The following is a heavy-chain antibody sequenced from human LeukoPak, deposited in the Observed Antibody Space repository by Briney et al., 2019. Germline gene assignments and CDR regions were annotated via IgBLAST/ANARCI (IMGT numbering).Heavy chain of an antibody. CDR1: GSIFTSYW. Sequence: GASLQISCQCSGSIFTSYWIGWVRQLPGKGLEWMGIFYPGDSDTRYSPSFQGQVTISADKSISTAYLQWSSLKASDTAMYYCARLGLTDGMDVWGQGTTVTVSS. CDR3: ARLGLTDGMDV. J-gene: IGHJ6*02. CDR2: FYPGDSDT. V-gene: IGHV5-51*01. D-gene: IGHD3-16*01.